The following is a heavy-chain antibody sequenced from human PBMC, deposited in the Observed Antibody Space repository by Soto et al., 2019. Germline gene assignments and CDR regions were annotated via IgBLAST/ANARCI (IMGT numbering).Heavy chain of an antibody. V-gene: IGHV4-39*01. J-gene: IGHJ4*02. Sequence: SETLSLTCTVSGGSISSSSYYWGWIRQPPGKGLEWIGSIYYSGSTYYNPSLKSRVTISVDTSKNQFSLKLSSVTAADTAVYYCARKVGATGLDYWGQGTLVTVSS. CDR1: GGSISSSSYY. CDR2: IYYSGST. CDR3: ARKVGATGLDY. D-gene: IGHD1-26*01.